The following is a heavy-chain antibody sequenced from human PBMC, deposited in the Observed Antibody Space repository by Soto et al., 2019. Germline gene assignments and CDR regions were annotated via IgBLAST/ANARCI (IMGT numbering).Heavy chain of an antibody. CDR3: ARCRRGDIVVVVAATPSYMDV. J-gene: IGHJ6*03. Sequence: ASVKVSCKASGYTFTSYGITWVRQAPGQGLEWMGWISAYNGNTNYAQKFQGRVTMTTDTSTSTVYMELSSLRSDDTAVYYCARCRRGDIVVVVAATPSYMDVWGKGTTVTVS. V-gene: IGHV1-18*01. CDR1: GYTFTSYG. CDR2: ISAYNGNT. D-gene: IGHD2-15*01.